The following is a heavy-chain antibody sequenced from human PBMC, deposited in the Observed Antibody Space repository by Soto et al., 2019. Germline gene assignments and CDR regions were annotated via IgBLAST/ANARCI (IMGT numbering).Heavy chain of an antibody. CDR2: IYHSGST. Sequence: QLQLQESGSGLVKPSQTLSLTCAVSGGSISSGGYSWSWIRQPPGKGLEWIGYIYHSGSTYYNPSLNMRVHIAGDRSKNQFSRKLSSVTAADTAVYYCARDPGGSSGWFYYGMDVWGQGTTVTVSS. CDR3: ARDPGGSSGWFYYGMDV. D-gene: IGHD6-19*01. J-gene: IGHJ6*02. V-gene: IGHV4-30-2*01. CDR1: GGSISSGGYS.